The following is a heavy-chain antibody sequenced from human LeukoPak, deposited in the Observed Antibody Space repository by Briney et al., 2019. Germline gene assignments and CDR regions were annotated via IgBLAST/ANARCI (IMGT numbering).Heavy chain of an antibody. J-gene: IGHJ4*02. CDR3: ARDPSYYDFWSGYQHTFDY. Sequence: ASVKVSCKASGYTFTGYYMHWVRQAPGQGPEGMGWINPNSGGTNYAQKFQGRVTMTRDTSISTAYMELSRLRADDTAVYYCARDPSYYDFWSGYQHTFDYWGQGTLVTVSS. CDR1: GYTFTGYY. D-gene: IGHD3-3*01. CDR2: INPNSGGT. V-gene: IGHV1-2*02.